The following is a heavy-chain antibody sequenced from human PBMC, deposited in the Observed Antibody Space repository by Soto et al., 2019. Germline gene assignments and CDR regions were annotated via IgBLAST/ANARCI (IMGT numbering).Heavy chain of an antibody. Sequence: GASVKVSCKASGYTFTSYDINWVRQATGQGLEWMGWMNPNSGNTGYAQKFQGRVTMTRNTSISTAYMELSSLRSEDTAVYYCARAPRVVAATQVFYYFDYWGQGTLVTVSS. CDR1: GYTFTSYD. J-gene: IGHJ4*02. V-gene: IGHV1-8*01. D-gene: IGHD2-15*01. CDR2: MNPNSGNT. CDR3: ARAPRVVAATQVFYYFDY.